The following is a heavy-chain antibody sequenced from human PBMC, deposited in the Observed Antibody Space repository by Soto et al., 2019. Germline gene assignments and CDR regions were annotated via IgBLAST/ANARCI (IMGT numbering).Heavy chain of an antibody. D-gene: IGHD2-2*01. CDR1: GFTFSDYY. CDR3: ARDARDIVVVPADDMNNWFDP. V-gene: IGHV3-11*01. J-gene: IGHJ5*02. Sequence: GGSLRLSCAASGFTFSDYYMSWIRQAPGKGLEWVSYISSSGSTIYYADSVKGRFTISRDNAKNSLYLQMNSLRAEDTAVYYCARDARDIVVVPADDMNNWFDPWGQGTLVTVSS. CDR2: ISSSGSTI.